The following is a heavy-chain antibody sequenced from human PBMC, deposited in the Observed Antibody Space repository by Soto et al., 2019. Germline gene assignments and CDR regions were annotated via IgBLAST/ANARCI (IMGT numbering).Heavy chain of an antibody. CDR2: INPSGGSA. D-gene: IGHD4-4*01. Sequence: ASVKVSCKASGYTFTSYYMHWVRQAPGQGLEWMGIINPSGGSASYAQKFQGRVTVTRDTSTSTVYMELSSLRSEDTAVYYCARAASRRQYHYWGQGTLVTVSS. V-gene: IGHV1-46*01. CDR1: GYTFTSYY. J-gene: IGHJ4*02. CDR3: ARAASRRQYHY.